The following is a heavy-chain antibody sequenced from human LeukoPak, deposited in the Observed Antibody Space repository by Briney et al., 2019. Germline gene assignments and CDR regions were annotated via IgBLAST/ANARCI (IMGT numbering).Heavy chain of an antibody. D-gene: IGHD7-27*01. CDR3: ATGPTDWGFVDY. CDR1: GYTLTELS. Sequence: ASVKVSCKVSGYTLTELSMHWVRQAPGKGLEWMGGFDPEDGETIYAQKFQGRVTMTEDTSTDTAYMELSSLRSEDTAVYYCATGPTDWGFVDYWGQGTLVTVSS. V-gene: IGHV1-24*01. J-gene: IGHJ4*02. CDR2: FDPEDGET.